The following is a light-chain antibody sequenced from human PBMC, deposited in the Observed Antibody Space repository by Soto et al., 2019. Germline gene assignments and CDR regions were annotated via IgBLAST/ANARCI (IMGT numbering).Light chain of an antibody. CDR3: QQYHNSLWT. V-gene: IGKV3-20*01. CDR1: QSVTSNY. J-gene: IGKJ1*01. Sequence: EIVLAQSPGTLSLSPGERATLSCRASQSVTSNYLAWYQQKPGQAPRLLIYGASNRATGIPDRFSGSGSGTDFTLTISRLEPEDFAVYYCQQYHNSLWTFGQGTKVDIK. CDR2: GAS.